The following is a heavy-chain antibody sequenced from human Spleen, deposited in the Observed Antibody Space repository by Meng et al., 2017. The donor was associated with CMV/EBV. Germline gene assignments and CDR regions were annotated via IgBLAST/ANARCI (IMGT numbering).Heavy chain of an antibody. Sequence: LPRSLYAASLPHYSWRSLRQSPDPGLEWIGDISHSGRTNYSPSLQSRVSISVDTSHRQFSLTVTSVTAADTAVYYCARGRTDFDSWGQGTLVTVSS. CDR3: ARGRTDFDS. CDR2: ISHSGRT. D-gene: IGHD1-14*01. CDR1: AASLPHYS. J-gene: IGHJ4*02. V-gene: IGHV4-34*01.